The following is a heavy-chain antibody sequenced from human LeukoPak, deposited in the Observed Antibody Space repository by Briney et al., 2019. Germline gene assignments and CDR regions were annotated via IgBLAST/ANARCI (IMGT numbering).Heavy chain of an antibody. CDR2: IGYVGADK. Sequence: GGSLRLSCAASGFTFSYYAMHWVRQAPGKGLEWVTFIGYVGADKYYADSVNGRFTISRDNSKNTLSLHMNSLRAEDTAVYYCARDLTYNSWYYFDSWGQGTLVTVSS. CDR3: ARDLTYNSWYYFDS. CDR1: GFTFSYYA. V-gene: IGHV3-30*02. D-gene: IGHD6-13*01. J-gene: IGHJ4*02.